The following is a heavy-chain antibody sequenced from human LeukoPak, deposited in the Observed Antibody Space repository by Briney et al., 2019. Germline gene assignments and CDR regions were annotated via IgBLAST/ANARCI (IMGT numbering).Heavy chain of an antibody. J-gene: IGHJ5*02. CDR3: ARGRKNSGSYRDWFDP. CDR2: MNPNSGNT. V-gene: IGHV1-8*03. D-gene: IGHD1-26*01. CDR1: GYTLPELF. Sequence: VASVKVSCKVSGYTLPELFMHWVRQAPGKGLEWMGWMNPNSGNTGYAQKFQGRVTITRNTSISTAYMELSSLRSEDTAVYYCARGRKNSGSYRDWFDPWGQGTLVTVSS.